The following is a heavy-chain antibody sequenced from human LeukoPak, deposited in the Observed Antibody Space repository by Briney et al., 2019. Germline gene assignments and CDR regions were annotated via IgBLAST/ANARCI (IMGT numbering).Heavy chain of an antibody. Sequence: GRSLRLSCAASGFTFSSYAMHWVRQAPGKGLEWVGVISYDGSNKYYADSVKGRFTISRDNSKNTLYLQMNSLRAEDTAVYYCARVGKDSGYDWLYYFDYWGQGTLVTVSS. CDR1: GFTFSSYA. V-gene: IGHV3-30*04. CDR2: ISYDGSNK. CDR3: ARVGKDSGYDWLYYFDY. J-gene: IGHJ4*02. D-gene: IGHD5-12*01.